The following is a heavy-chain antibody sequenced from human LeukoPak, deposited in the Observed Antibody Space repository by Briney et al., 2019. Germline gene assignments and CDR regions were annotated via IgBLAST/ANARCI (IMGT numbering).Heavy chain of an antibody. V-gene: IGHV4-34*01. CDR3: VREAGRSHKLD. Sequence: SETLSLTSALHGGSFRGYYWSWIRQPPGGGREWIGRIYYIRSTYYNPSLKSRVTISVDMSMYQFCLKLSSVTAAFTAVYYCVREAGRSHKLDWGQGTLVTVSS. CDR2: IYYIRST. J-gene: IGHJ4*02. CDR1: GGSFRGYY.